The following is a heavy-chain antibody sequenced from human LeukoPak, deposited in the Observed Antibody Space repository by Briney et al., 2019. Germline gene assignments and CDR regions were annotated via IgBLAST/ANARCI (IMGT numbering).Heavy chain of an antibody. V-gene: IGHV4-4*07. J-gene: IGHJ6*02. D-gene: IGHD6-13*01. CDR3: AKMAGYSSFYYYYGMDV. CDR2: IYTSGST. CDR1: GGSISTYY. Sequence: SETLSLTCTVSGGSISTYYWSWIRQPAGKGLEWIGRIYTSGSTNYNPSLKSRVTMSVDTSKNQLSLKLTSVTAADTAVYYCAKMAGYSSFYYYYGMDVWGQGTTVTVSS.